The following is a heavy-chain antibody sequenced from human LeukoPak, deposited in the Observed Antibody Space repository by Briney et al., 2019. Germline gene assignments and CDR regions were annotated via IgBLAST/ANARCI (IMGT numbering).Heavy chain of an antibody. Sequence: PSETLSLTCTVSGGSISGYSWTWIRQPPGKGLEWIGYVYYSGNSNYNPSLKSRVTISVDTSKNQFSLKLTSVTAADTAVYYCARVVVDYYDSSGYFDYWGQGTPVTVSS. V-gene: IGHV4-59*01. J-gene: IGHJ4*02. CDR1: GGSISGYS. CDR3: ARVVVDYYDSSGYFDY. D-gene: IGHD3-22*01. CDR2: VYYSGNS.